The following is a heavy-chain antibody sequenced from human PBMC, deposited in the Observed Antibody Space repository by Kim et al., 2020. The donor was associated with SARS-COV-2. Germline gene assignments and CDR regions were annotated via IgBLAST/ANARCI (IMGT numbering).Heavy chain of an antibody. CDR1: GYTFTSYA. Sequence: ASVKVSCKASGYTFTSYAMHWVRQAPGQRLEWMGWINAGNGDTKYSQKFQGRVTITRDTSASTAYMELSSLSSEDTAVYYCARQLDSSGYYFNYWGQGTLVTVSS. CDR3: ARQLDSSGYYFNY. D-gene: IGHD3-22*01. J-gene: IGHJ4*02. CDR2: INAGNGDT. V-gene: IGHV1-3*01.